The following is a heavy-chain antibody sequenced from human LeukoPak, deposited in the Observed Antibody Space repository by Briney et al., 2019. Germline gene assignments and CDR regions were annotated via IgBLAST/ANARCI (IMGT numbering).Heavy chain of an antibody. Sequence: PGGALRLSCAASGFPFSSTYMSWVRQAPGKGLEWVSLINGGEGPYYADSVKGRFTTSTDNSKNTLSLQMTSLRAEDTAMYYCARDRYFDFWGQGTLVTVSS. V-gene: IGHV3-53*01. CDR2: INGGEGP. CDR3: ARDRYFDF. J-gene: IGHJ4*01. CDR1: GFPFSSTY.